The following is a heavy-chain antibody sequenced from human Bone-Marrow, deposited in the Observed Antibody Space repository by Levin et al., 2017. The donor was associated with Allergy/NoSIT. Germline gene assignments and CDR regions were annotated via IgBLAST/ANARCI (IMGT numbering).Heavy chain of an antibody. D-gene: IGHD6-6*01. J-gene: IGHJ2*01. CDR1: GGSISSYY. CDR3: AREVAARRYWYFDL. Sequence: SSQTLSLTCTVSGGSISSYYWSRIRQPPGKGLEWIGYIYYSGSTNYNPSLKSRVTISVDTSKNQFSLKLSSVTAADTAVYYCAREVAARRYWYFDLWGRGTLVTVSS. V-gene: IGHV4-59*01. CDR2: IYYSGST.